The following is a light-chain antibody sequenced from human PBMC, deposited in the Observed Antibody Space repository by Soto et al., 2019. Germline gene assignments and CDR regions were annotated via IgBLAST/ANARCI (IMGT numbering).Light chain of an antibody. V-gene: IGKV3-20*01. CDR1: QSVSSSY. Sequence: EIVLTQSPGTLSLSPGERATLSCRASQSVSSSYFAWYQQKPGQAPRLLIYGAASRATGIPDRFSGSGSGTDFTLTISRLEPEDLAVYYCQQYGRSPPKTFGQGTKVDIK. CDR3: QQYGRSPPKT. CDR2: GAA. J-gene: IGKJ1*01.